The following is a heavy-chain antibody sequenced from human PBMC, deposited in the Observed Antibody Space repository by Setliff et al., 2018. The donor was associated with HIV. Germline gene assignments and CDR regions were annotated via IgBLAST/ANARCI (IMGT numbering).Heavy chain of an antibody. J-gene: IGHJ4*03. D-gene: IGHD6-13*01. Sequence: SVKVSCKASGGTLSNYAVNWVRQAPGGGLEWMGEIIPMFHRTQYAQRFQGRVTFTTDESTNIAYMDMSSLRSDDTGIYYCARGRMAAAGMFIPRALDYWGRGTLVTGSS. CDR3: ARGRMAAAGMFIPRALDY. CDR2: IIPMFHRT. CDR1: GGTLSNYA. V-gene: IGHV1-69*05.